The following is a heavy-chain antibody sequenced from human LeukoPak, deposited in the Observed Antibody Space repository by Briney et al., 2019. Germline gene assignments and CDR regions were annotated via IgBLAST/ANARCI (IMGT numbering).Heavy chain of an antibody. CDR1: GFSFSTYG. CDR3: AKGGLGAVDWFDP. D-gene: IGHD3-16*01. CDR2: IRETTGRT. V-gene: IGHV3-23*01. J-gene: IGHJ5*02. Sequence: GGSLRLSCVASGFSFSTYGMSWVRQAPGKGLECVSSIRETTGRTYYTDSVKGRFTISRDNSKNTLYLQMNSLRAEDTAVYYCAKGGLGAVDWFDPWGQGTLVTVSS.